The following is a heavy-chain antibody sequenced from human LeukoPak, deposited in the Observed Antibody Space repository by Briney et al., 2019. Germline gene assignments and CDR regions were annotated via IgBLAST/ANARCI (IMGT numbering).Heavy chain of an antibody. D-gene: IGHD1-26*01. CDR3: ARDRYSGSYSLQYYFDY. CDR1: GYTLTELS. CDR2: FDPEDGET. V-gene: IGHV1-24*01. Sequence: ASVKVSCEVSGYTLTELSMHCVRQAPGKGLEWMGGFDPEDGETIYAQKFQGRVTMTEDTSTDTAYMELSSLRSEDTAVYYCARDRYSGSYSLQYYFDYWGQGTLVTVSS. J-gene: IGHJ4*02.